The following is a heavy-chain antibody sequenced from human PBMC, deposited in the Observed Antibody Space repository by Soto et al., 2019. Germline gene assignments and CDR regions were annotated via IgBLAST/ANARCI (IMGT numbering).Heavy chain of an antibody. V-gene: IGHV4-30-4*01. J-gene: IGHJ5*02. CDR3: ARDAYPRTNWFDP. CDR1: GGSISSGDYY. Sequence: PWETLSLTCTVSGGSISSGDYYWSWIRQPPGKGLEWIGYIYYSGSTYYNPSLKSRVTISVDTSKNQFSLKLSSVTAADTAVYYCARDAYPRTNWFDPWGQGTLVTVSS. CDR2: IYYSGST.